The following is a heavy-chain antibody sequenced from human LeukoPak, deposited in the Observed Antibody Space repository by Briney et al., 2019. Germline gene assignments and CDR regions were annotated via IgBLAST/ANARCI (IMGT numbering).Heavy chain of an antibody. Sequence: SVKVSCKASGGTFSSYAISWVRQALGQGLEWMGGIIPIFGTANYAQKFQGRVTITADESTSTAYMELRSLRSDDTTVYYCARTLAATRITIFGVVIIRDSDWFDPWGQGTLVTVSS. V-gene: IGHV1-69*01. CDR2: IIPIFGTA. CDR3: ARTLAATRITIFGVVIIRDSDWFDP. D-gene: IGHD3-3*01. CDR1: GGTFSSYA. J-gene: IGHJ5*02.